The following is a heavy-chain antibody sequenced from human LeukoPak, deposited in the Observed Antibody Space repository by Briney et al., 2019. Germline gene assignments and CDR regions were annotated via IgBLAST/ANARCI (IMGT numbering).Heavy chain of an antibody. CDR3: ARGVNSGYFDY. CDR2: IYYSGST. Sequence: SETLSLTCTVSGGSISSSSYYWGWIRQPPGKGLEWIGYIYYSGSTNYNPSLKSRVTISVDTSKNQFSLKLTSVTAADTAVYYCARGVNSGYFDYCGQGTLVTVSS. D-gene: IGHD1-26*01. J-gene: IGHJ4*02. V-gene: IGHV4-61*05. CDR1: GGSISSSSYY.